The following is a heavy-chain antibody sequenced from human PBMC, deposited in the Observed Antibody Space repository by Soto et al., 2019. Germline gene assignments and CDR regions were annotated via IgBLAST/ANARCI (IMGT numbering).Heavy chain of an antibody. J-gene: IGHJ6*02. D-gene: IGHD3-10*01. V-gene: IGHV4-31*03. CDR2: IYYSGST. Sequence: PSETLSLTCTVSGGSISSGGYYWSWIRQHPGKGLEWIGYIYYSGSTYYNPSLKSRVTISVDTSKNQFSLKLSSVTAADTAVYYCARDSGYGPGSYDYYYYGMDVWGQGPTVTVS. CDR3: ARDSGYGPGSYDYYYYGMDV. CDR1: GGSISSGGYY.